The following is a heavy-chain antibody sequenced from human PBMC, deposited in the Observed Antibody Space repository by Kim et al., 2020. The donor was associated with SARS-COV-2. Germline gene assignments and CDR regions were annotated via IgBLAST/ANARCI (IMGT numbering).Heavy chain of an antibody. Sequence: YYSPSLTIRVTIAVDTSKNQFSLKLSSVTAADTAVDYCARDGYSSSWFDPWGQGTLVTVSS. J-gene: IGHJ5*02. D-gene: IGHD6-13*01. V-gene: IGHV4-39*07. CDR3: ARDGYSSSWFDP.